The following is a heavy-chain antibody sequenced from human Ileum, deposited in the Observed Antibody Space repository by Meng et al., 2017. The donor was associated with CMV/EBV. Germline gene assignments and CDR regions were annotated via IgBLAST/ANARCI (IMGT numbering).Heavy chain of an antibody. Sequence: SVKVSCKASGGTFSSYAISWVRQAPGQGLEWMGGIIPIFGTANDAPKFQGRVTITTDESTSTAYMELSSLRSEDTAVYYCATKGGEGYCTNGVCPKGYYYYYGMDVWGQGTTVTVSS. V-gene: IGHV1-69*05. D-gene: IGHD2-8*01. CDR2: IIPIFGTA. CDR1: GGTFSSYA. CDR3: ATKGGEGYCTNGVCPKGYYYYYGMDV. J-gene: IGHJ6*02.